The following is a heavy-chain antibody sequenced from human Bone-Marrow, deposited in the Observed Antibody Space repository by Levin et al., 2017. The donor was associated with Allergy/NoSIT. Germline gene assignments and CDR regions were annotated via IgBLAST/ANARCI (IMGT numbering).Heavy chain of an antibody. J-gene: IGHJ4*02. Sequence: QSGGSLRLSCAASGFTFRSYPMHWVRQAPGKGLEWVAVISYDGTNKIYPDSVKGRFTISRDNSNSTLYLQMNSLRVEDTAVYYCAKEEWYRFDTWGRGTLVTVSS. CDR1: GFTFRSYP. V-gene: IGHV3-30-3*01. CDR3: AKEEWYRFDT. D-gene: IGHD3-3*01. CDR2: ISYDGTNK.